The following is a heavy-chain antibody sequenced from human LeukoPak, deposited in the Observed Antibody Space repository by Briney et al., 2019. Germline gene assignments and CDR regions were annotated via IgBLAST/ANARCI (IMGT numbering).Heavy chain of an antibody. J-gene: IGHJ6*03. Sequence: SETLSLTCTVSGGSISSYYWSCIRQPPGKGLEWIGYIYYSGSTNYNPSLKSRVTMSVDTSKNQFSLKLSSVTAADTAVYYCARDEVEHLGYDYYYYMDVWGKGTTVTISS. CDR2: IYYSGST. CDR3: ARDEVEHLGYDYYYYMDV. CDR1: GGSISSYY. D-gene: IGHD1/OR15-1a*01. V-gene: IGHV4-59*12.